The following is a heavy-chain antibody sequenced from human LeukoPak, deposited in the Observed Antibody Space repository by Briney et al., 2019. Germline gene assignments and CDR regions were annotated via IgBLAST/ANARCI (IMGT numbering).Heavy chain of an antibody. Sequence: PSETLSLTCTVVSGGSISSSSYCWGWIRQPPGKGLEWIGSFYYSGSTYYNPSLKSRVTISADTSKNQFSLKLSSVTAADTAVYYCARLWRAAIDYGGQGILVTVSS. CDR2: FYYSGST. D-gene: IGHD1-1*01. CDR3: ARLWRAAIDY. V-gene: IGHV4-39*01. J-gene: IGHJ4*02. CDR1: GGSISSSSYC.